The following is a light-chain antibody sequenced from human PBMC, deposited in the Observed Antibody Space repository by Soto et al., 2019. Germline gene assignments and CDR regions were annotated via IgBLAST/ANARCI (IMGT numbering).Light chain of an antibody. Sequence: QSVLTQPPSASGSPGQSVTISCTGTSSDVGGYNYVSWYQHHPGKVPKLMIYEVSKRPSGVPDRFSGSKSGNTASLTVSGLQAEDEADYYCSSYAGSITFVFGTGTKVTVL. J-gene: IGLJ1*01. CDR2: EVS. CDR1: SSDVGGYNY. V-gene: IGLV2-8*01. CDR3: SSYAGSITFV.